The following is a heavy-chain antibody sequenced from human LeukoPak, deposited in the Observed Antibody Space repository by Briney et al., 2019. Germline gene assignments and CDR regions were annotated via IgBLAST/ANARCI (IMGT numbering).Heavy chain of an antibody. D-gene: IGHD6-13*01. J-gene: IGHJ6*02. CDR1: GFTFSSYS. V-gene: IGHV3-21*01. Sequence: GGSLRLSCAASGFTFSSYSMNWVRQAPGKGLEWVSSISSSSSYIYYADSVKGRFTISRDNAKNSLYLQMNSLRAEDTAVYYCARDMRPLIAAAGSYGMDVWSQGTTVTVSS. CDR2: ISSSSSYI. CDR3: ARDMRPLIAAAGSYGMDV.